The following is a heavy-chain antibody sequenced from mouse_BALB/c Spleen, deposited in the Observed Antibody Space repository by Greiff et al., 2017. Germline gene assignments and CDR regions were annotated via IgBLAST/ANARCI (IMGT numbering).Heavy chain of an antibody. CDR3: ARSSDGYYLYYAMDY. CDR1: GYTFTSYW. Sequence: LQQPGSELVRPGASVKLSCKASGYTFTSYWMHWVKQRPGQGLEWIGNIYPGSGSTNYDEKFKGKATLTADKSSSTAYMQLSSLTSENSAVYFCARSSDGYYLYYAMDYWGQGTSVTVSS. CDR2: IYPGSGST. J-gene: IGHJ4*01. V-gene: IGHV1S22*01. D-gene: IGHD2-3*01.